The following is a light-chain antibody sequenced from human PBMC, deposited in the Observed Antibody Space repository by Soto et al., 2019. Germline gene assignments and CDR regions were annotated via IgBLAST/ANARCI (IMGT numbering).Light chain of an antibody. Sequence: NFMLTQPHSVSESPGKTVTISCTRSSGSIASNYVQWYQQRPGSAPTTVIYEDNQRPSGVPDRFSGSIDSSSNSASLTISGLKTEDEADYYCQSYDSSTPSVFGGGTKLTVL. V-gene: IGLV6-57*03. CDR2: EDN. CDR1: SGSIASNY. J-gene: IGLJ3*02. CDR3: QSYDSSTPSV.